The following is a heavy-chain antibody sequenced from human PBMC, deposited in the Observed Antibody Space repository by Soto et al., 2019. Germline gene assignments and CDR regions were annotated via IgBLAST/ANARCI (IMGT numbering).Heavy chain of an antibody. V-gene: IGHV4-39*01. D-gene: IGHD2-15*01. Sequence: QLQLQESGPGLVKPSETLSLTCTVSGGSVSSDSYYWGWIRQPPGKGLEWIGSIYYSGTTFYNPSLRRRVTICVDTSQNRFSLRLSSVTAADTAVYYCASHLVYGSGGTCYPGDAFDVWGQGTMVTVSS. CDR1: GGSVSSDSYY. CDR3: ASHLVYGSGGTCYPGDAFDV. CDR2: IYYSGTT. J-gene: IGHJ3*01.